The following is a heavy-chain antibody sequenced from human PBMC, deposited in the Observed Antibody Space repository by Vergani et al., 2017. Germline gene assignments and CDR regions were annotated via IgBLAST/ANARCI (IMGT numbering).Heavy chain of an antibody. D-gene: IGHD3-22*01. CDR1: GFTFSSYA. CDR2: ISGSGGST. V-gene: IGHV3-23*01. J-gene: IGHJ6*02. CDR3: AKPESNYYDSSGYYSALYYYGMDV. Sequence: EVQLLESGGGLVQPGGSLRLSCAASGFTFSSYAMSWVRQAPGKGLEWVSAISGSGGSTYYADSVKGRFTISRDNSKNTLYLQMNSLRAEDTAVYYCAKPESNYYDSSGYYSALYYYGMDVWGQGTTVTVSS.